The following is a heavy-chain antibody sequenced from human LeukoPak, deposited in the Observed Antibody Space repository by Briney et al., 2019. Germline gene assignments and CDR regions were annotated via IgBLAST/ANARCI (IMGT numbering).Heavy chain of an antibody. D-gene: IGHD3-16*01. CDR1: GFTFSSYS. J-gene: IGHJ4*02. V-gene: IGHV3-21*01. CDR2: ISSSSSYI. CDR3: ASDGGGYFDY. Sequence: GSLSLSCAASGFTFSSYSMNWVRQAPGKGLEWVSSISSSSSYIYYADSVKGRFTISRDNAKNSLYLQMNSLRAEDTAVYYCASDGGGYFDYWGQGTLVTVSS.